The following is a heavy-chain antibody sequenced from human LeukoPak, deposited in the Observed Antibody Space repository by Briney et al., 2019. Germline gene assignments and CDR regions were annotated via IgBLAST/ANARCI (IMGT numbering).Heavy chain of an antibody. CDR3: AKKTYYYDTSNLGWFDP. Sequence: PGGSLRLSCAASGFTFSRYAMSWVRQAPGKGLEWVANIKQDGSETYYVDSVKGRFTISRDNAKNSLYLQMNSLRAEDTALYYCAKKTYYYDTSNLGWFDPWGQGTLVTVSS. D-gene: IGHD3-22*01. CDR2: IKQDGSET. CDR1: GFTFSRYA. V-gene: IGHV3-7*05. J-gene: IGHJ5*02.